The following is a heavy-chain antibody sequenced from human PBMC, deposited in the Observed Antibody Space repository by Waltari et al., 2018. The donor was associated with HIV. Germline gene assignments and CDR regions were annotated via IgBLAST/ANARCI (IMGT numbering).Heavy chain of an antibody. J-gene: IGHJ3*01. CDR2: TTGDNEVT. Sequence: EVRLVESGGRVARPGESLRLYCAASGFDFVSFGMAWVRQVPRKGLQWVSLTTGDNEVTHHADSVRGRFTVSRDNSKNTLYVLMNSLRPEDTAVYYCARDHVGGSTSLFAFDLWGQGTKVTVSS. D-gene: IGHD1-26*01. CDR1: GFDFVSFG. V-gene: IGHV3-43*02. CDR3: ARDHVGGSTSLFAFDL.